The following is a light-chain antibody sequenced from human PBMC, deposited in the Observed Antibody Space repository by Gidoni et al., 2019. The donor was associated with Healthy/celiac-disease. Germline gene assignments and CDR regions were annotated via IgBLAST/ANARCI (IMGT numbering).Light chain of an antibody. Sequence: RVTITCQASQDISNYLNWYQQKPGKAPRLLIYDASNLETGVPSRFSGSGSGTDFTFTISSLQPEDIATYYCQQYDNLPPGITFGGXTKVEIK. CDR3: QQYDNLPPGIT. CDR1: QDISNY. CDR2: DAS. V-gene: IGKV1-33*01. J-gene: IGKJ4*01.